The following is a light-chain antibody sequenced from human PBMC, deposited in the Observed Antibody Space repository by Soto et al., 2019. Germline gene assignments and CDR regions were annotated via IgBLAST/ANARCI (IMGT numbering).Light chain of an antibody. CDR3: TSYVGSNIWV. CDR1: SSDVGAYKY. V-gene: IGLV2-8*01. Sequence: QSALTQPPSASGSPGQSVTISCTGTSSDVGAYKYVSWYQQYPGKAPKLMIYXXXKRXSXXXDXFXGSKSGNTASLTVSGLQAEDXADYYCTSYVGSNIWVFGGGTKLTVL. J-gene: IGLJ3*02. CDR2: XXX.